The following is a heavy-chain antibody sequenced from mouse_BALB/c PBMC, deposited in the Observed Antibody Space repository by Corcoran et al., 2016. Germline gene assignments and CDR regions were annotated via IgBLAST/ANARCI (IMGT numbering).Heavy chain of an antibody. Sequence: QIQLVQSGPELKKPGETVKISCKASGYTFTNYGMNWVKQAPGKGLKWMGWINTYTGEPTYADDFKGRFAFSLETSASTAYLQINNLKNEDMATYFCARSGSSYAMDYWGQGTSVTVSS. CDR2: INTYTGEP. J-gene: IGHJ4*01. D-gene: IGHD1-1*01. CDR3: ARSGSSYAMDY. CDR1: GYTFTNYG. V-gene: IGHV9-1*02.